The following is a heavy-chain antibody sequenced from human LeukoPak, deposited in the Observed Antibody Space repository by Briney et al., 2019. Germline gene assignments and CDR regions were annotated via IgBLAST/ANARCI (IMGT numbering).Heavy chain of an antibody. CDR2: INPNSGGT. Sequence: GASVKVSCKASGYIFTDYYMHWVRQAPGQELGWMGRINPNSGGTNYAQKFQGRVTMTRDTSISTAYTELSSLRSEDTATYYCAKDDWRGIAAAGTSAAFDIWGQGTMVTVSS. CDR1: GYIFTDYY. D-gene: IGHD6-13*01. CDR3: AKDDWRGIAAAGTSAAFDI. V-gene: IGHV1/OR15-1*02. J-gene: IGHJ3*02.